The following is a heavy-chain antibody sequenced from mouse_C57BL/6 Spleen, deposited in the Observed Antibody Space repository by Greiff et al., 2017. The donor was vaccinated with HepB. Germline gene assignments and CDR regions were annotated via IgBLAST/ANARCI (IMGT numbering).Heavy chain of an antibody. CDR1: GYSITSGYY. V-gene: IGHV3-6*01. D-gene: IGHD2-4*01. CDR2: ISYDGSN. CDR3: AGGGYDYDRYYYAMDY. Sequence: ESGPGLVKPSQSLSLTCSVTGYSITSGYYWNWIRQFPGNKLEWMGYISYDGSNNYNPSLKNRISITRDTSKNQFFLKLNSVTTEDTATYYCAGGGYDYDRYYYAMDYWGQGTSVTVSS. J-gene: IGHJ4*01.